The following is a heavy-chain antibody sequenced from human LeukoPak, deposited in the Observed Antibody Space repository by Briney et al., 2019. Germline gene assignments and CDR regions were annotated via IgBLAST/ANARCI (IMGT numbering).Heavy chain of an antibody. Sequence: ASVKVSCKVSGYTFIENYLHCVRQAPGQGLEWMGLINPHTGAANYSHKFQGRVTMTRDTSISTAYMHLTRLKFDDTAIYYCARGKSGYSPWGQGTPVTASS. CDR2: INPHTGAA. D-gene: IGHD3-3*01. CDR3: ARGKSGYSP. V-gene: IGHV1-2*02. CDR1: GYTFIENY. J-gene: IGHJ4*02.